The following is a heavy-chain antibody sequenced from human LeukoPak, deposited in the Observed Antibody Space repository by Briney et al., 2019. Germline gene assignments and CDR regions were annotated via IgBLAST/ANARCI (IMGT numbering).Heavy chain of an antibody. CDR1: GFIFTSYA. CDR2: ISDSSGST. V-gene: IGHV3-23*01. CDR3: AKGGPQPYYYYMDV. J-gene: IGHJ6*03. Sequence: GGCLSLSCAASGFIFTSYAMNWVRQAAGEGLEWVSTISDSSGSTYYAASVKGRFTISRDNSKNTLYLQMTSLRAEDTAVYYCAKGGPQPYYYYMDVWGKGTTVTVSS.